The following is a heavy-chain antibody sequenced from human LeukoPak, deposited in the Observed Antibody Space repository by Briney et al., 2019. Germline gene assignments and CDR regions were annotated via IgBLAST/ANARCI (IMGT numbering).Heavy chain of an antibody. D-gene: IGHD6-13*01. CDR1: GGSISSYY. V-gene: IGHV4-59*01. CDR3: ARLGYSSSWYVFDY. J-gene: IGHJ4*02. Sequence: PSETLSLTCTVSGGSISSYYWSWIRQPSGKGLEWIGYIYYSGSAIYNPSLKSRVTISVDTSKSQFSLNLSSVTAADTAVYYCARLGYSSSWYVFDYWGQGTLVTVSS. CDR2: IYYSGSA.